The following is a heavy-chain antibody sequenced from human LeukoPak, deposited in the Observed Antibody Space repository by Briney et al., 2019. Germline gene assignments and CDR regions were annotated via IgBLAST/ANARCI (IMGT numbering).Heavy chain of an antibody. CDR2: INHSGST. V-gene: IGHV4-34*01. D-gene: IGHD1-20*01. Sequence: SETLSLTGAVYGGSFSGYYWSWIRPPAGKGLELIGEINHSGSTNYNPSLKSRVTISVDTSKNQFSLKLSSVTAADTALYSCVTNWNDSYALYWGQGTLVTVSS. J-gene: IGHJ4*02. CDR3: VTNWNDSYALY. CDR1: GGSFSGYY.